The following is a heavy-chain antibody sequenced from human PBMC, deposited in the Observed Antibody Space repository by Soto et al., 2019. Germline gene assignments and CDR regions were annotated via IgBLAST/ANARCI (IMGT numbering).Heavy chain of an antibody. CDR2: IWYDGSTE. V-gene: IGHV3-33*01. CDR1: GFTFSSHG. Sequence: PGGSLRLSCAASGFTFSSHGMHWVRQAPGKGPEWVAVIWYDGSTEYYADSVRGRFSISRDNAKNMLYLQMSSLRVEDTAVYHCVRWGNWKVPDHWGQGTLVTVSS. CDR3: VRWGNWKVPDH. D-gene: IGHD1-1*01. J-gene: IGHJ4*02.